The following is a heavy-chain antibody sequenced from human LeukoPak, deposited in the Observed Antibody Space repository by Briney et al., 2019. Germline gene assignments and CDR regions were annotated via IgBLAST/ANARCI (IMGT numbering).Heavy chain of an antibody. CDR2: ISSSGSTK. Sequence: GGSLRLSCAASGFTFSSYEMNWVRQAPGKGLEWVSYISSSGSTKDYADSVKGRFTTSRDNAKNSLYLQMNSLRAEDTGVYYCARELERSGFDPWGQGTLVTVSS. J-gene: IGHJ5*02. CDR3: ARELERSGFDP. CDR1: GFTFSSYE. V-gene: IGHV3-48*03. D-gene: IGHD6-19*01.